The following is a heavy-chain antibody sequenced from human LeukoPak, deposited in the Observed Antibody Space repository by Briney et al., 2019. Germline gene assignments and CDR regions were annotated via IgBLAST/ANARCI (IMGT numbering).Heavy chain of an antibody. CDR2: IGWNSGSI. CDR3: AKDLGLVSGSHYYYYGVDV. Sequence: PGGSLRLSCVVSGFNSEDHAMHWVRQAPGEGLEWVSGIGWNSGSINYADSVKGRFTISRDNAKNSLYLQMNSLRAEDTALYYCAKDLGLVSGSHYYYYGVDVWGQGTTVTVSS. V-gene: IGHV3-9*02. D-gene: IGHD3-10*01. CDR1: GFNSEDHA. J-gene: IGHJ6*02.